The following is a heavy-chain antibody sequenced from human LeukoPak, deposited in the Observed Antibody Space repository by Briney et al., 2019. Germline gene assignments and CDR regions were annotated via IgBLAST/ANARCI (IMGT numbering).Heavy chain of an antibody. D-gene: IGHD3-3*01. CDR2: INPSGGST. J-gene: IGHJ4*02. V-gene: IGHV1-46*01. Sequence: ASVKVSCKASGYTFTSYYMHWVRQAPGQGLEWMGIINPSGGSTSYAQKFQGRVTMTRDMSTSTVYMELSSLRSEDTAVYYCARVMWSGYYLDYWGQGTLVTVSS. CDR1: GYTFTSYY. CDR3: ARVMWSGYYLDY.